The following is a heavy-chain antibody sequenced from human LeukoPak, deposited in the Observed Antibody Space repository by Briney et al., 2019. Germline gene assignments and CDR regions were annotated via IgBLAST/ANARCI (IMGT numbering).Heavy chain of an antibody. CDR3: ARGGYCSSTSCYPILIFDY. CDR1: GYTFTSYG. CDR2: ISAYNGNT. V-gene: IGHV1-18*01. D-gene: IGHD2-2*01. Sequence: ASVKVSCKASGYTFTSYGISWVRQAPGPGLEWMGWISAYNGNTNYAQKLQGRVTMTTDTSTSTAYMELRSLRSDDAAVYDCARGGYCSSTSCYPILIFDYWGQGTLVTVSS. J-gene: IGHJ4*02.